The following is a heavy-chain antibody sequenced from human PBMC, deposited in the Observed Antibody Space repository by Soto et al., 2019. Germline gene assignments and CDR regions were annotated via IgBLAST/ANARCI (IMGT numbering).Heavy chain of an antibody. Sequence: SETLSLTCTVSGGSISSYYWSWIRQPPGKGLKKIGYIYYSRSTNYNPSLKSRVTISVDTSKNQFSLKLSSVTAADTAVYYCARRNRYYDILTGYYAYYFDYWVQGTLVTVSS. CDR1: GGSISSYY. CDR3: ARRNRYYDILTGYYAYYFDY. D-gene: IGHD3-9*01. J-gene: IGHJ4*02. V-gene: IGHV4-59*01. CDR2: IYYSRST.